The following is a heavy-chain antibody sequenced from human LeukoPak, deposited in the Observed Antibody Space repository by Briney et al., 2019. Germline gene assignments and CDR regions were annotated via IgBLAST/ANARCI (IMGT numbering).Heavy chain of an antibody. CDR2: IDWDDDE. CDR1: GFSLSTSGMC. J-gene: IGHJ4*02. V-gene: IGHV2-70*11. D-gene: IGHD1-26*01. CDR3: ARMLGGSYDY. Sequence: ESGPALVKPTQTLTLTCTFSGFSLSTSGMCVSWIRQPPAKALEWLARIDWDDDEYYSTSLKTRLTISKDTSKNQVVLTVTDMDPVDTATYYCARMLGGSYDYWGQGTLVTVSS.